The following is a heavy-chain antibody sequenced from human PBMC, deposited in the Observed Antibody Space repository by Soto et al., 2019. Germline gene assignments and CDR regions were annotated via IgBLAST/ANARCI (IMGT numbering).Heavy chain of an antibody. J-gene: IGHJ3*02. V-gene: IGHV3-15*01. CDR2: IKSKTDDGTT. Sequence: GGSLRLSCAASGFTFSSDRMSWVRQAPGKGLEWVGRIKSKTDDGTTAYSANVKVRITISRDYSKNTLYMQMNSVKTEDSSVYYCTKEVVAILDAFDIWGQGTMVTVSS. CDR1: GFTFSSDR. D-gene: IGHD5-12*01. CDR3: TKEVVAILDAFDI.